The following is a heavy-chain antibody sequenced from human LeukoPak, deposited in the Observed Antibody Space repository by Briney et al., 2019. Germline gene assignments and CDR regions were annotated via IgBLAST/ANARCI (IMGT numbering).Heavy chain of an antibody. J-gene: IGHJ4*02. CDR3: ARGGAYSPITEPIDY. Sequence: PGGSLRLSCAASGFTFSSYWMSWVRQAPGKGLEWVSSISSSSSYTYYEDSVKGRFTISRDNAKNSLYLQMNSLRAEDTAVYYCARGGAYSPITEPIDYWGQGTLVTVSS. D-gene: IGHD5-24*01. CDR1: GFTFSSYW. V-gene: IGHV3-21*01. CDR2: ISSSSSYT.